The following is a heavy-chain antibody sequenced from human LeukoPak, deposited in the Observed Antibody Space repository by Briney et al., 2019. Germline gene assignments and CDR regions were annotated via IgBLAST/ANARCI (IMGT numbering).Heavy chain of an antibody. CDR3: TRRLDD. CDR2: IKHDEREK. Sequence: RGSLRLSCAASGFSFNSDWMDWVRQAPGKGLEWVANIKHDEREKNYLDSVKGRFTISRDNAQNSLYLQMNGLRVEDTAVYYCTRRLDDWGQGTLVTVSS. D-gene: IGHD3-16*01. V-gene: IGHV3-7*01. J-gene: IGHJ4*02. CDR1: GFSFNSDW.